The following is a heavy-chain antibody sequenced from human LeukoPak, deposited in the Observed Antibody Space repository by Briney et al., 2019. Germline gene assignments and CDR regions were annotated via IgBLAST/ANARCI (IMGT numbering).Heavy chain of an antibody. V-gene: IGHV3-48*03. CDR1: GFTFSSYE. J-gene: IGHJ4*02. Sequence: PGGSLRLSCAASGFTFSSYEMNWVRQAPGKGLEWVSYISSSGSAIYYADSVKGRFTISRDNAKNSLYLQMNSLRAEDTAVYYCASLLTPFDYWGQGILVTVSS. D-gene: IGHD3-9*01. CDR2: ISSSGSAI. CDR3: ASLLTPFDY.